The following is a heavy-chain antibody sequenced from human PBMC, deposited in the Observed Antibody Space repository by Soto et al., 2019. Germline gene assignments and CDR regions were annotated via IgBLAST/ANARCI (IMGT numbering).Heavy chain of an antibody. CDR1: GGSISSYY. V-gene: IGHV4-59*01. CDR2: IYYSGGT. Sequence: SYPLSLTCTFFGGSISSYYWSWIRQPPGKGLEWIGYIYYSGGTNYNPSLKSRVTISVDTSKNQFSLKLSSVTAADTAVYYCARLVGPDSSGYYDYWGQGTLVTV. J-gene: IGHJ4*02. D-gene: IGHD3-22*01. CDR3: ARLVGPDSSGYYDY.